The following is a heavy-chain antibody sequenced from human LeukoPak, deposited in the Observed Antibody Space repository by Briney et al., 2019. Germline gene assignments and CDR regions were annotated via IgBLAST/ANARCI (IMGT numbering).Heavy chain of an antibody. CDR2: IYYSGNI. CDR3: SRHGGDYRYWHFAL. CDR1: GGSISNYY. Sequence: PSETLSLTCTVSGGSISNYYWSWIRQIPGKGLEWIGYIYYSGNINYNPSLKNRVTISVDKSKNQFSLKLISVLAADTAVVYCSRHGGDYRYWHFALWARGTLVTVS. J-gene: IGHJ2*01. V-gene: IGHV4-59*08. D-gene: IGHD3-16*01.